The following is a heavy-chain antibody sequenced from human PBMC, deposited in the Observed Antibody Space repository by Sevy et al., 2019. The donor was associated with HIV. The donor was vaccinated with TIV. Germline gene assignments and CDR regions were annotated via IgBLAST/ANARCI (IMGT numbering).Heavy chain of an antibody. CDR2: INPNSGGT. Sequence: ASVKVSCKASGYTFTGYYMHWVRQAPGQGLEWMGRINPNSGGTNYAQKFQGRVTMTRATSISTAKMELCRLRSDDTAVDYCARWRYYYDSSREPNWFDPWGQGTLVTVSS. D-gene: IGHD3-22*01. CDR3: ARWRYYYDSSREPNWFDP. CDR1: GYTFTGYY. V-gene: IGHV1-2*06. J-gene: IGHJ5*02.